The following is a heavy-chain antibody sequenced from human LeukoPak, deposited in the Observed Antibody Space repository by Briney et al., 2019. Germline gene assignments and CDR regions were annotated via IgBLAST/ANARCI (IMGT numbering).Heavy chain of an antibody. D-gene: IGHD1-26*01. CDR3: ARGLLEGDYMDV. Sequence: GASVKVSCKASGYTFTSYDINWVRQATGQGLEWMGWMNPNSGNTGYPQKFQGRVTITRNTSISTAYMELSSLRSEDTAVYYCARGLLEGDYMDVWGKGTTVTVSS. V-gene: IGHV1-8*03. CDR1: GYTFTSYD. J-gene: IGHJ6*03. CDR2: MNPNSGNT.